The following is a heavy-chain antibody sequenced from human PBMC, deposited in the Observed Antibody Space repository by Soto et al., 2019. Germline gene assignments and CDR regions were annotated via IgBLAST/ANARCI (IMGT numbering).Heavy chain of an antibody. CDR2: IYYSGST. CDR1: GGSISSYY. CDR3: ARQKEDTKYYLGMDV. D-gene: IGHD2-2*01. J-gene: IGHJ6*02. Sequence: SETLSLTCTVSGGSISSYYWSWIRQPPGKGLEWIGYIYYSGSTNYNPSLKSRVTISVDTSKNQFSLKLTSVTAADTAVYYCARQKEDTKYYLGMDVWGQGTTVTVSS. V-gene: IGHV4-59*08.